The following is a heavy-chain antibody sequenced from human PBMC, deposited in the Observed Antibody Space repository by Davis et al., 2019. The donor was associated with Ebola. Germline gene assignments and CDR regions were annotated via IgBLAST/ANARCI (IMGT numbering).Heavy chain of an antibody. CDR1: GFTFSNAW. Sequence: GESLKISCAASGFTFSNAWMSWVRQAPGKGLEWVGRIKSKTDGGTTDYAAPVKGRFTISRDDSKNTLYLQMNSLKTEDTAVYYCTTSPYYDFWSGYRMDVWGKGTTVTVSS. V-gene: IGHV3-15*01. CDR2: IKSKTDGGTT. D-gene: IGHD3-3*01. J-gene: IGHJ6*04. CDR3: TTSPYYDFWSGYRMDV.